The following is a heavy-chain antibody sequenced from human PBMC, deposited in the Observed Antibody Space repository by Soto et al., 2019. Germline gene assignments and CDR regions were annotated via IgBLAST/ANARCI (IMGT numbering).Heavy chain of an antibody. V-gene: IGHV3-9*01. Sequence: EVQLVESGGGLVQPGRSLRLSCAASGFTFDDYAMHWVRQAPGKGLEWVSGISWNSGSIGYADSVKGRFTISRDNAKNSLYLQMNSLRAEDTALYYCAKDRYSAGLDYWGQGTLATVSS. CDR3: AKDRYSAGLDY. J-gene: IGHJ4*02. CDR2: ISWNSGSI. D-gene: IGHD1-1*01. CDR1: GFTFDDYA.